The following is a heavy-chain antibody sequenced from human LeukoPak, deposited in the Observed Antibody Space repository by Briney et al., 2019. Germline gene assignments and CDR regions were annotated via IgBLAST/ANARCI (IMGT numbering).Heavy chain of an antibody. CDR1: GFRFSSYW. Sequence: PGGSLRLSCAASGFRFSSYWMSWVRQAPGKGLEWVANIKQDGSEKYYVDSVKGRFTISRDNAKNSLYLQMNSLRAEDTAVYYCARVGSHSGSLSLIKRNYYYYYYMDVWGKGTTVTISS. CDR3: ARVGSHSGSLSLIKRNYYYYYYMDV. J-gene: IGHJ6*03. D-gene: IGHD3-10*01. V-gene: IGHV3-7*01. CDR2: IKQDGSEK.